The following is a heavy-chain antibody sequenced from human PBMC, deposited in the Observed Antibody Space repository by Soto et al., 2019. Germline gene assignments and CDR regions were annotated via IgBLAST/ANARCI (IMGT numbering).Heavy chain of an antibody. CDR1: GYTFTSYG. J-gene: IGHJ4*02. CDR3: AIFTGSGYYYSHHLEC. CDR2: ISAYNGNT. Sequence: QVQLVQSGAEVKKPGASVKVSCKASGYTFTSYGISWVRQAPGQGLEWMGWISAYNGNTNYEQKLQGRVTMTTDTYTSTDYMELRRLRSDDTSVYYCAIFTGSGYYYSHHLECLGQGTLGPVSS. V-gene: IGHV1-18*01. D-gene: IGHD3-22*01.